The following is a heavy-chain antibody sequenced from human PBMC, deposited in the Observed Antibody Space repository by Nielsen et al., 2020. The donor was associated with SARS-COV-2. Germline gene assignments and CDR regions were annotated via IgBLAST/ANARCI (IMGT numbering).Heavy chain of an antibody. D-gene: IGHD3/OR15-3a*01. V-gene: IGHV1-2*06. CDR2: IKPYSGGT. J-gene: IGHJ6*02. CDR3: ARARATIFGLVMSYGMDV. CDR1: GYTFTDYY. Sequence: ASVKVSCKASGYTFTDYYIHWLRQAPGQGLEWMGRIKPYSGGTNYAQTFQGTVTMTRDASISTVYMELTSDDTAVYYCARARATIFGLVMSYGMDVWVQGTTVAVSS.